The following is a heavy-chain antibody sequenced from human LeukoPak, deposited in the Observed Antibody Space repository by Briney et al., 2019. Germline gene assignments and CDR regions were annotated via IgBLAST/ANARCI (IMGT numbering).Heavy chain of an antibody. D-gene: IGHD5-24*01. Sequence: PSETLSLTCSVSGDTLLSGSHYWGWVRQSPGKGLEWIGSIYDGWSAYYNPSLKSRASISVDTSKNQFSLKLTSATSADTAVYYCATQKWQRPAAFDIWGQGTRVAVSS. CDR1: GDTLLSGSHY. CDR3: ATQKWQRPAAFDI. CDR2: IYDGWSA. J-gene: IGHJ3*02. V-gene: IGHV4-39*01.